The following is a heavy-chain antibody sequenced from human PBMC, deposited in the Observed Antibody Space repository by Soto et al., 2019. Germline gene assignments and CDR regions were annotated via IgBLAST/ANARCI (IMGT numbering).Heavy chain of an antibody. D-gene: IGHD3-10*01. Sequence: ASVKVSCKASGGTFSSYTISWVRQAPGQGLEWMGRIIPILGIANYAQKFQGRVTITADKSTSTAYMELSSLRSEDTAVYYCAREKQKYYYGSGSYSFDYWGQGTLVTVSS. CDR3: AREKQKYYYGSGSYSFDY. J-gene: IGHJ4*02. CDR2: IIPILGIA. CDR1: GGTFSSYT. V-gene: IGHV1-69*04.